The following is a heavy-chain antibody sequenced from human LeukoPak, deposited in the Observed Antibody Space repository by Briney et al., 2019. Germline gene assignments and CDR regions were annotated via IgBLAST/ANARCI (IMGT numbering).Heavy chain of an antibody. Sequence: GGSLRLSCVVSRLTFNSNAMYWVRQAPGKGLEWVSGISVSGGSEYYADSVKGRFSVSRNNSKHTVYLQMNSLRAEDTAVYFCASHAHDYDSSGYFDSWGQGALVTVSS. D-gene: IGHD3-22*01. CDR2: ISVSGGSE. J-gene: IGHJ4*02. CDR1: RLTFNSNA. V-gene: IGHV3-23*01. CDR3: ASHAHDYDSSGYFDS.